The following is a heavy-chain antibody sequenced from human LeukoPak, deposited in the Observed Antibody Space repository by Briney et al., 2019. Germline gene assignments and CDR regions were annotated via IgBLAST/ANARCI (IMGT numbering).Heavy chain of an antibody. CDR2: ISAYNGNT. D-gene: IGHD5-12*01. CDR3: ARPSYSGYEYDY. CDR1: GYTFTGYY. Sequence: ASVKVSCKASGYTFTGYYMHWVRQAPGQGLEWMGWISAYNGNTNYAQKLQGRVTMTTDTSTSTAYMELRSLRSDDTAVYYCARPSYSGYEYDYWGQGTLVTVSS. J-gene: IGHJ4*02. V-gene: IGHV1-18*04.